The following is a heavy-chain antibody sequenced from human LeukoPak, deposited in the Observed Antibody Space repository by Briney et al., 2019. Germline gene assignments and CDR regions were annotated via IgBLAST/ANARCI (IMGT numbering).Heavy chain of an antibody. V-gene: IGHV3-48*04. Sequence: GGSLRLSCAASGFTFSSFSLSWVRQAPGKGLEWIPYISSSTATIFYADSVKGRFTISRDNAKTSLYLQMHNLRAEDTAIYYCAAVRRGVNSYFDYWGQGTLVTVSS. J-gene: IGHJ4*02. CDR3: AAVRRGVNSYFDY. D-gene: IGHD1-7*01. CDR2: ISSSTATI. CDR1: GFTFSSFS.